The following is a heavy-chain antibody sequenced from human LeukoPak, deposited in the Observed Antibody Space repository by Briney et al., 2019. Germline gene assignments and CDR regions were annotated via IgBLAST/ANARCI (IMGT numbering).Heavy chain of an antibody. D-gene: IGHD3-3*01. CDR2: TIPIFGTA. CDR3: ARGDLSGAYDFWSGYSPRGYYGMDV. Sequence: SVKVSCKASGGTFSSYAISWVRQAPGQGLEWMGGTIPIFGTANYAQKFQGRVTITADESTSTAYMELSSLRSEDTAVYYCARGDLSGAYDFWSGYSPRGYYGMDVWGQGTTVTVSS. V-gene: IGHV1-69*13. J-gene: IGHJ6*02. CDR1: GGTFSSYA.